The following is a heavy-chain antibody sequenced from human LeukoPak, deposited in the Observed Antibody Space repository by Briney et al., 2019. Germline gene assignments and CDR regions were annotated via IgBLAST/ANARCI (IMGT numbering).Heavy chain of an antibody. CDR3: ARGRGSSWYYFDY. CDR1: GGSISSYY. Sequence: SETLSLTCTVSGGSISSYYWSWVRQPAGKGLEWIGRIYTSGNTNYNPSLKGRVTMSVDASKNQFSLNLSSVTAADTAVYYYARGRGSSWYYFDYWGHGTLVTVSS. J-gene: IGHJ4*01. CDR2: IYTSGNT. V-gene: IGHV4-4*07. D-gene: IGHD6-13*01.